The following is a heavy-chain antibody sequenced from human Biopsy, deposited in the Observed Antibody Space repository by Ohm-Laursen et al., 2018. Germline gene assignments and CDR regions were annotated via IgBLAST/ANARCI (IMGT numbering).Heavy chain of an antibody. Sequence: LSLTCAASGFTFSDYYMSWIRQAPGKGLEFISYISSSSSTISYADSVKGRFTISRDNAKKSLYLQLNSLRAEDTAVYYCATAIDRRFDYWGQGTLVTVPS. CDR3: ATAIDRRFDY. CDR1: GFTFSDYY. J-gene: IGHJ4*02. CDR2: ISSSSSTI. D-gene: IGHD3-22*01. V-gene: IGHV3-11*01.